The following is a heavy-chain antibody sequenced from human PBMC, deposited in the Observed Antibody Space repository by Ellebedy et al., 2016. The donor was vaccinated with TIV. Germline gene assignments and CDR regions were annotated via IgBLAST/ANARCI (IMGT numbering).Heavy chain of an antibody. D-gene: IGHD2-8*01. V-gene: IGHV4-59*08. J-gene: IGHJ4*02. CDR2: THYDGST. CDR1: AGSISSYS. Sequence: MPSETLSLTCPVSAGSISSYSWSWIRPLPGKGLGWIGYTHYDGSTNYNPSLKSRVTTSVDISNNQFSLRLGSVTAADTAGYYCAGQRPGYAGKEYYLDYWGQGTLVTVSS. CDR3: AGQRPGYAGKEYYLDY.